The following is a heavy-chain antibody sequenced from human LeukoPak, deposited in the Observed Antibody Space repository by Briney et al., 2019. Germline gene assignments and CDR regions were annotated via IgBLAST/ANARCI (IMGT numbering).Heavy chain of an antibody. D-gene: IGHD5-12*01. J-gene: IGHJ4*02. CDR1: GFTFSGYW. CDR2: INTDGSSA. CDR3: ARVRYSGYDSPFDY. V-gene: IGHV3-74*01. Sequence: GGSLRLSCAASGFTFSGYWMHWVRQGPGKGLVWVSRINTDGSSASYADSVKGRFTISRDNAKNTLYLQMNSLRAEDTAVYYCARVRYSGYDSPFDYWGQGTLVTVFS.